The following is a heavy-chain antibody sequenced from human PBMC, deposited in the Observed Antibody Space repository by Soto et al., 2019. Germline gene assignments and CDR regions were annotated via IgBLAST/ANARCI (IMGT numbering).Heavy chain of an antibody. V-gene: IGHV4-59*01. D-gene: IGHD6-13*01. Sequence: SETLSLTCTVSGGSISSYYWSWIRQPPGKGLEWIGYIYYSGSTNYNPSLKSRVTISVDTSKNQFSLKLSSVTAADTAVYYCARVLSGPAAGGYYFDYWGQGTLVTVSS. CDR1: GGSISSYY. J-gene: IGHJ4*02. CDR3: ARVLSGPAAGGYYFDY. CDR2: IYYSGST.